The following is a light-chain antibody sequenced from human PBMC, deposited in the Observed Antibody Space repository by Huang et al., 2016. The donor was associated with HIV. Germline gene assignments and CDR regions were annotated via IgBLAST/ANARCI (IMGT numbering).Light chain of an antibody. Sequence: EIVMTQSPATLSVSPGERVTLSCRANRIVNTYLAWYQQRPGQAPRLLIYGSSTRAPGIPARFSGSGSGTDFSLTISSLQSEDFALYYCHQYNNWLLSFGGGTRVDI. CDR2: GSS. CDR1: RIVNTY. CDR3: HQYNNWLLS. J-gene: IGKJ4*01. V-gene: IGKV3-15*01.